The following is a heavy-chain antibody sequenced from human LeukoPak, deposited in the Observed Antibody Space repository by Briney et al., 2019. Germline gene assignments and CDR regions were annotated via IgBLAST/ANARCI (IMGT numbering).Heavy chain of an antibody. Sequence: SETLSLTCTVSGGSINSSSYYWGWIRQPPGKGLEWIGSIYYSGSTNYNPSLKSRVTISVDTSKNQFSLKLSSVTAADTAVYYCARHLRPLLLWFGELRNWFDPWGQGTLVTVSS. CDR2: IYYSGST. D-gene: IGHD3-10*01. V-gene: IGHV4-39*01. CDR3: ARHLRPLLLWFGELRNWFDP. J-gene: IGHJ5*02. CDR1: GGSINSSSYY.